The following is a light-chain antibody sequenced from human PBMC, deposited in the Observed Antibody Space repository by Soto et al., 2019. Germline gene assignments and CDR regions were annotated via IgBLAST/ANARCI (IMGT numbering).Light chain of an antibody. V-gene: IGLV2-14*01. CDR2: EVS. CDR1: SSDVGDYNY. Sequence: QSVLTQPASVSGSPGQSITISCTGTSSDVGDYNYVSWYQHHPGKAPKLIIHEVSNRPSGVSNRFSGSKSGNTASLTISGLQAEDEADYYCSSYTSSSPFVVFGGGTQLTVL. J-gene: IGLJ2*01. CDR3: SSYTSSSPFVV.